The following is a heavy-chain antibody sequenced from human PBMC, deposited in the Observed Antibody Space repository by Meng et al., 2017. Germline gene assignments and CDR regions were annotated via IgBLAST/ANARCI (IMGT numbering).Heavy chain of an antibody. CDR1: GYRFSSYW. V-gene: IGHV5-51*01. D-gene: IGHD4/OR15-4a*01. CDR2: FKPEGSNA. CDR3: VRQWCYLVYGMDV. J-gene: IGHJ6*02. Sequence: GEAPKIPREGSGYRFSSYWIGWGRQLPGKGLEWMGVFKPEGSNAKYSPSFQGQVTISVDKSNSTAYLQWNSLQASDIAMYYCVRQWCYLVYGMDVWGQGTTVTVSS.